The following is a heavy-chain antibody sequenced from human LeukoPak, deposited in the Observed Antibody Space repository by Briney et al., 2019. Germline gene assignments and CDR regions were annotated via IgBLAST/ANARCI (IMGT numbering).Heavy chain of an antibody. CDR1: GYTFTSYY. Sequence: ASVKVSCKASGYTFTSYYMHWVRQAPGQGLEWMGWINPNSGGTNYAQKFQGRVTMTRDTSISTAYMELSRLRSDDTAVYYCARARGIVGASGPGGYWGQGTLVTVSS. V-gene: IGHV1-2*02. J-gene: IGHJ4*02. CDR2: INPNSGGT. CDR3: ARARGIVGASGPGGY. D-gene: IGHD1-26*01.